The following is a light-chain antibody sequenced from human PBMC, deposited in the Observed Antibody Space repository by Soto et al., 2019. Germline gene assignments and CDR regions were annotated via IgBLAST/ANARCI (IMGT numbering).Light chain of an antibody. CDR2: DAS. V-gene: IGKV3-15*01. J-gene: IGKJ5*01. CDR1: QTIISN. Sequence: EIVMTQSPATLSVSPGEIATLSCSASQTIISNLAWYQQKPGQAPKLLIFDASTRATGVPARFSGSGSGTEFTLTVSSLQSEDIAVYLCQQYNNWPPNFGQGTRLEIK. CDR3: QQYNNWPPN.